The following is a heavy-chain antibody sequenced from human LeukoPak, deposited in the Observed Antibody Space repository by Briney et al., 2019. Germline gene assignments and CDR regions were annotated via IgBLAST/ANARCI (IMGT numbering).Heavy chain of an antibody. CDR3: ASRGSYSDY. J-gene: IGHJ4*02. V-gene: IGHV3-48*03. CDR2: ISSSGSTI. Sequence: GGSLRLSCAAPGFTFSSYEMNWVRQAPGKGLEWVSYISSSGSTIYYADSVKGRFTISRDNAKNSLYLQMNSLRAEDTAVYYCASRGSYSDYWGQGTLVTVSS. D-gene: IGHD1-26*01. CDR1: GFTFSSYE.